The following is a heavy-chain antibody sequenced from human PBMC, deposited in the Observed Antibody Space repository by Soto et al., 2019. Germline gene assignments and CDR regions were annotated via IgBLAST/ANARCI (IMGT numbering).Heavy chain of an antibody. V-gene: IGHV2-70*13. Sequence: ESGPTLVNPTQTLTLTCTFPGFTLGTTGLSVNWIRQAPGKALEWLAVIDWDGDRFYSASLKTRLSISKDTSKNEVVLTMTNMDPVDTATYFCARSQGGMLYNSYFDFWGQGTLVTVSS. D-gene: IGHD2-8*01. J-gene: IGHJ4*02. CDR1: GFTLGTTGLS. CDR3: ARSQGGMLYNSYFDF. CDR2: IDWDGDR.